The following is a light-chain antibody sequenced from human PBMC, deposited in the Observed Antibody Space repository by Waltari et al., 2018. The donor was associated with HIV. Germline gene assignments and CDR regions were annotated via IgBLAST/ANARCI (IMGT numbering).Light chain of an antibody. CDR2: DTS. J-gene: IGKJ1*01. V-gene: IGKV3-11*01. CDR1: PSVRSS. CDR3: QQRSSWPLT. Sequence: EIVLTQSPATLSLSPGERATLSCWASPSVRSSLAWYQQRPDQAPRLLIYDTSNRATGIPARFSGSGSGTDFTLTISSLEPEDFAVYYWQQRSSWPLTLGQGTNVEFK.